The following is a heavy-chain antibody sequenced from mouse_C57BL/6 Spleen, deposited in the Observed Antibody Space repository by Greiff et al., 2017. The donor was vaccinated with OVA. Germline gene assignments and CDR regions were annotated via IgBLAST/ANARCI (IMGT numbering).Heavy chain of an antibody. J-gene: IGHJ1*03. CDR1: GYTFTSYW. CDR3: ARGYGNPWYFDV. Sequence: VQLQQPGAELVRPGTSVKLSCKASGYTFTSYWMHWVKQRPGQGLEWIGVIDPSDSYTNYNQKFKGKATLTVDTSSSTAYMQLSSLTSEDSAVYYCARGYGNPWYFDVWGTGTTVTVSS. CDR2: IDPSDSYT. D-gene: IGHD2-10*02. V-gene: IGHV1-59*01.